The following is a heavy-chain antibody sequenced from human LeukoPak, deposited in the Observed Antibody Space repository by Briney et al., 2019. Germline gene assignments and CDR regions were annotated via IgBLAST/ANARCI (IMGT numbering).Heavy chain of an antibody. CDR1: GFTFSSYE. Sequence: GGSLRLSCAASGFTFSSYEMNWVPQAPGKGLGWVSYISSSSSSYIYYADSGKGRFTNYRDNAKNSLYLQMNSLRAEDTAVYYCARDGVADDYGGNSASDYWGQGTLVTVSS. CDR2: ISSSSSSYI. V-gene: IGHV3-21*05. J-gene: IGHJ4*02. D-gene: IGHD4-23*01. CDR3: ARDGVADDYGGNSASDY.